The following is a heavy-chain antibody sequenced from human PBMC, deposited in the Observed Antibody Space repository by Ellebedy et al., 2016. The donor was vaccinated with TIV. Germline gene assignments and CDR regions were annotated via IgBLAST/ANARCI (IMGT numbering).Heavy chain of an antibody. Sequence: AASVKVSCNASGYTFTSYYMLWVRQAPGQGLEWMGIINPSGGSTSYAQKFQGRVTMTRDTSTSTVYMELSSLRSEDTAVYYCARSSSTPHGGYDFWSGYYKGGMDVWGQGTTVTVSS. J-gene: IGHJ6*02. CDR1: GYTFTSYY. CDR2: INPSGGST. V-gene: IGHV1-46*01. D-gene: IGHD3-3*01. CDR3: ARSSSTPHGGYDFWSGYYKGGMDV.